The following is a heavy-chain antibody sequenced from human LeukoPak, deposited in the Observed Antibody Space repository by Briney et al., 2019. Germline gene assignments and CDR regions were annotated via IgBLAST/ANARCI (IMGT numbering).Heavy chain of an antibody. Sequence: GASVKVSCKASGYTFTSYAMHWVRQAPGQRLEWMGWINAGNGNTKYSQKFQGRVTITRDTSASTAYMELSSLRSEDTAVYYCARDRSIAAAGFDCWGQGTLVTVSS. V-gene: IGHV1-3*01. CDR1: GYTFTSYA. CDR2: INAGNGNT. D-gene: IGHD6-13*01. J-gene: IGHJ4*02. CDR3: ARDRSIAAAGFDC.